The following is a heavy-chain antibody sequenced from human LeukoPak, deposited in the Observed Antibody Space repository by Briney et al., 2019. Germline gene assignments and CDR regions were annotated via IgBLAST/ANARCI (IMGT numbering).Heavy chain of an antibody. Sequence: SETLSLTCAVSGYSFSSGYYWGWSRQPPGKVLEWVWRIYHSGSTYYNPSLKSRVTISVDKSKNKFSLQLSSLTAADTAVYYCARRVQGGDFWSGYYTFDYWGQGTLVTVSS. CDR3: ARRVQGGDFWSGYYTFDY. V-gene: IGHV4-38-2*01. CDR2: IYHSGST. J-gene: IGHJ4*02. CDR1: GYSFSSGYY. D-gene: IGHD3-3*01.